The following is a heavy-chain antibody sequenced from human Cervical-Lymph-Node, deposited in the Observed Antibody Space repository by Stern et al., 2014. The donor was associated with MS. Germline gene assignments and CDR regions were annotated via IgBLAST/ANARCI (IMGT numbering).Heavy chain of an antibody. CDR3: ATDGGSSFQMDV. Sequence: QLVQSGAEVKKPGASVKVSCKASGYSFTEFNTHWVRQAPGQGLEWMGRISPHTGGAKYAQKFQGRVTMTRDTSITTAYMELDRLTSDDTAVYYCATDGGSSFQMDVWGQGTTVTVSS. J-gene: IGHJ6*02. V-gene: IGHV1-2*06. CDR1: GYSFTEFN. D-gene: IGHD6-13*01. CDR2: ISPHTGGA.